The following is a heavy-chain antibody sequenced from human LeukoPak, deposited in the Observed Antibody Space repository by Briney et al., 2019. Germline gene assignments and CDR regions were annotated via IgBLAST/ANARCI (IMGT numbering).Heavy chain of an antibody. V-gene: IGHV5-51*01. CDR2: IHPGDSDT. D-gene: IGHD4-23*01. CDR3: ARLSTTVVSPADY. Sequence: GESLKISCKGSGYIFTNYWIGWVRQMPGKGLEWMGIIHPGDSDTRYSPSFQGQVTISADKSITTAYLQWSSLKASDTAMYYCARLSTTVVSPADYWGQGTMVTVSS. J-gene: IGHJ4*02. CDR1: GYIFTNYW.